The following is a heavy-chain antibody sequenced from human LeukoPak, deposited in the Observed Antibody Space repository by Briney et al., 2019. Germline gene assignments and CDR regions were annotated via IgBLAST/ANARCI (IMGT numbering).Heavy chain of an antibody. Sequence: GASVKVSCKASGYTFTSYDINWVRQATGQGLEWMGWMNPNSGITGYAQKFQGRVTMTRNTSISTAYMELSSLRSEDTAVYYCARGGASWGYYYYMDVWGKGTTVTISS. CDR2: MNPNSGIT. V-gene: IGHV1-8*01. CDR1: GYTFTSYD. CDR3: ARGGASWGYYYYMDV. J-gene: IGHJ6*03. D-gene: IGHD2-2*01.